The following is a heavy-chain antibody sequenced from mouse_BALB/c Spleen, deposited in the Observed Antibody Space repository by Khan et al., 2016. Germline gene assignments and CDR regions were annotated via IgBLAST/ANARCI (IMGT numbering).Heavy chain of an antibody. V-gene: IGHV4-1*02. Sequence: EVKLLESGGGLVQPGGSLKLSCAASGFDFSRYWMSWVRQAPGKGLEWIGEINPDSSTINYTPSLKDKFIISRDNAKNTLYLQMSRVRSEDTALYYCARRAFGNYGAWFVYWGQGTLVTVSA. CDR3: ARRAFGNYGAWFVY. CDR1: GFDFSRYW. J-gene: IGHJ3*01. D-gene: IGHD1-2*01. CDR2: INPDSSTI.